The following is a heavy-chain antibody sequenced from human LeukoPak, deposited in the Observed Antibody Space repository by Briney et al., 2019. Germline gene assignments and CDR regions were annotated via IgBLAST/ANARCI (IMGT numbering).Heavy chain of an antibody. CDR3: VRDQRGGSSGYYDS. CDR1: GFTFSTYF. D-gene: IGHD3-22*01. V-gene: IGHV3-64D*06. J-gene: IGHJ4*02. CDR2: ITGSGGST. Sequence: GGSLRLSCSASGFTFSTYFMHWVRQAPGKGLECVSAITGSGGSTYYADSVKGRFTISRDISKNTLYLQMSSLRAEDTAVHYCVRDQRGGSSGYYDSWGQGTLVTVSS.